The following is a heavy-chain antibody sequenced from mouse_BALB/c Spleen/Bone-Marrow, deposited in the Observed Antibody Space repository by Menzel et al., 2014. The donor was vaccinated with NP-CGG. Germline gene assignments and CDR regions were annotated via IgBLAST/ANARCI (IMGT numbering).Heavy chain of an antibody. D-gene: IGHD1-1*01. CDR2: IYPGDGDT. J-gene: IGHJ2*01. V-gene: IGHV1-80*01. Sequence: VQLQQSGAELVRPGPSVKISCKASGYAFSSYWMIWVKQRPGQGLEWIGQIYPGDGDTNYNGKFKGKATLTADKSSSTAYVQLSSLTSEDSAVYFCARSGYGSNYDYWGQGTTLTVSS. CDR3: ARSGYGSNYDY. CDR1: GYAFSSYW.